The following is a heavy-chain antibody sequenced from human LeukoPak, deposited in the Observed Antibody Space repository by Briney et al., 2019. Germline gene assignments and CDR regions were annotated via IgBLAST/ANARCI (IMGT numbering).Heavy chain of an antibody. CDR2: IYSGGST. V-gene: IGHV3-66*01. CDR1: GFTFNNYW. CDR3: ARDKRMT. J-gene: IGHJ5*02. Sequence: GGSLRLSCAASGFTFNNYWMTWVRQAPGKGLEWVSVIYSGGSTYYADSVKGRFTISRDNSKNTLYLQMNSLRAEDTAVYYCARDKRMTWGQGTLVTVSS.